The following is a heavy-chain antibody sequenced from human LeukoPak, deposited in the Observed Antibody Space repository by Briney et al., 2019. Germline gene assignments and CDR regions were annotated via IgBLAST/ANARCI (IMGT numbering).Heavy chain of an antibody. CDR3: ASELYGSDGEFSDSVGWFDP. CDR1: GGTFSTYA. V-gene: IGHV1-69*05. J-gene: IGHJ5*02. Sequence: ASVKVPCRASGGTFSTYAISWVRQAPGQGLEWMGGVIPIFGTANYAQKFQGRVTITTDESTSTAYMELSSLRSEDTAVYYCASELYGSDGEFSDSVGWFDPWGQGTLVTVSS. D-gene: IGHD2-2*02. CDR2: VIPIFGTA.